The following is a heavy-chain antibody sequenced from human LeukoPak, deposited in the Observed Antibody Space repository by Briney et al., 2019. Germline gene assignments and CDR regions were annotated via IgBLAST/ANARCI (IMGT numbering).Heavy chain of an antibody. V-gene: IGHV5-51*01. Sequence: GESLKISCKGSGYSFTSYWIGWVRQMPGRGLEWMGIIYPGDSDTRYSPSFQGQVTISADKSISTAYLQWSSLKASDTAMYYCARAYIAAHRYFDYWGQGTLVTVSS. CDR3: ARAYIAAHRYFDY. CDR2: IYPGDSDT. CDR1: GYSFTSYW. J-gene: IGHJ4*02. D-gene: IGHD6-6*01.